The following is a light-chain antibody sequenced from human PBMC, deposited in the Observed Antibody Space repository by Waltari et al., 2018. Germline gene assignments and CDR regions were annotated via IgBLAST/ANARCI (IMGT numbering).Light chain of an antibody. CDR2: DVR. V-gene: IGLV2-11*01. J-gene: IGLJ2*01. CDR1: SSDVGGYNY. Sequence: QSALTQPRSVSGSPGQSVPISCTGTSSDVGGYNYVSWYQQHPGKAPKLMIYDVRKRPSGVPDRFSGSKSGNTASLTISGLQAEDEADYYCCSYAGSYSVVFGGGTKLTVL. CDR3: CSYAGSYSVV.